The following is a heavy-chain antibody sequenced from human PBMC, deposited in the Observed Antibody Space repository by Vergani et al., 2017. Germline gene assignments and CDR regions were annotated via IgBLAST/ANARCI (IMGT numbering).Heavy chain of an antibody. V-gene: IGHV5-51*03. CDR2: IYPGDSDT. CDR3: ARLDKPTGSYIRDPPYDYYYGMDV. D-gene: IGHD3-9*01. Sequence: EVQLVQSGAEVKKPGESLKISCKGSGYSFTSYWIGWVRQMTGKGLEWMGIIYPGDSDTRYSQSFQGKVTIAADKSISTAYLQWSSLKASDTARYYCARLDKPTGSYIRDPPYDYYYGMDVWGQGTTVTVSS. J-gene: IGHJ6*02. CDR1: GYSFTSYW.